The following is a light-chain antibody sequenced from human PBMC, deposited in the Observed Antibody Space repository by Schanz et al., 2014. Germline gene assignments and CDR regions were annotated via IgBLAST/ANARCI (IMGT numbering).Light chain of an antibody. J-gene: IGKJ1*01. CDR3: QQYHIWWT. CDR2: GAS. Sequence: EIVMTQSPATLSVSPGERATLSCRASQSVSSNLAWYQQKPGQAPRLLIYGASTRANGIPARFSGSGSGTEFTLIITSLQSEDFAVYYCQQYHIWWTFGQGTKVEIK. CDR1: QSVSSN. V-gene: IGKV3-15*01.